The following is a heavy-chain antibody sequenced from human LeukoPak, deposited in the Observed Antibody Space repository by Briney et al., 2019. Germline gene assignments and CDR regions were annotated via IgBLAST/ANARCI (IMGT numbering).Heavy chain of an antibody. CDR3: ASKSSDHGELRFDY. CDR2: IYYTGTT. J-gene: IGHJ4*02. CDR1: GGSIRSDSYF. Sequence: SETLSLTCTVSGGSIRSDSYFWSWIRQPPGKGLEWIGYIYYTGTTNYNPSLKSRVTISVDTSKNQFSLRLSSVTAADTAVYYCASKSSDHGELRFDYWGQGTLVTVSS. D-gene: IGHD4-17*01. V-gene: IGHV4-61*01.